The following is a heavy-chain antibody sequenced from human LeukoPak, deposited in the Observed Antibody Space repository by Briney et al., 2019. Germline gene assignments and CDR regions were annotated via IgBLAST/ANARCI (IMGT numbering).Heavy chain of an antibody. CDR2: IYYSGST. Sequence: SETLSLTCTASGGSISSYYWSWIRQPPGKGLEWIGYIYYSGSTNYNPSLKSRVTISVDTSKNQFSLKLSSVTAADTAVYYRARQGLRYYYYGMDVWGQGTTVTVSS. J-gene: IGHJ6*02. V-gene: IGHV4-59*01. CDR1: GGSISSYY. CDR3: ARQGLRYYYYGMDV. D-gene: IGHD6-25*01.